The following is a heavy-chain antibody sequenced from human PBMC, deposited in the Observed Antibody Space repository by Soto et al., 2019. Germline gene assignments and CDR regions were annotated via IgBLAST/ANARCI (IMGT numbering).Heavy chain of an antibody. D-gene: IGHD2-15*01. CDR3: AREEALIVVPTGGIDYSFDS. CDR2: IYYSGST. J-gene: IGHJ4*02. V-gene: IGHV4-30-4*01. CDR1: GGSISSGDHY. Sequence: QVQLQESGPGLVKPSQTLSLTCSVSGGSISSGDHYWSWLRQPPGKGLEWIGYIYYSGSTYYNPSLKSRLDIGIDTSKNQFSLTLTSVTVADTAVYFCAREEALIVVPTGGIDYSFDSWGQGTLVIVSS.